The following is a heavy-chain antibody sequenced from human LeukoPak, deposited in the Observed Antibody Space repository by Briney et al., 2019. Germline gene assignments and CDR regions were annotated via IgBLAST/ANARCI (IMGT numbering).Heavy chain of an antibody. CDR3: VRDGDDFNFDY. Sequence: PGGSLRLFCAASGFTFSSRWMHWVRQAPGKGLVWISRVKGDGTFTNYADSVYGRFTISRDNAKNTLYLHMHSLRAEDTAVYYCVRDGDDFNFDYWGQGNLVTVSS. J-gene: IGHJ4*02. CDR1: GFTFSSRW. CDR2: VKGDGTFT. D-gene: IGHD5-24*01. V-gene: IGHV3-74*01.